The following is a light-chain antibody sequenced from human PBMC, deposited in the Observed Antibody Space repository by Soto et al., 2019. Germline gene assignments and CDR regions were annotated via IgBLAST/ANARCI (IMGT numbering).Light chain of an antibody. CDR2: ATS. CDR1: QSIGTK. V-gene: IGKV3-15*01. Sequence: EIVMTQSPATLSVSPGERATRSCRASQSIGTKLVWYQQKPGQAPRLLIYATSTRATGIPGRFSGSGSGTEFTLSISSLQSEDFAVYYCQQYNNWPPITFGQGTRLEIK. CDR3: QQYNNWPPIT. J-gene: IGKJ5*01.